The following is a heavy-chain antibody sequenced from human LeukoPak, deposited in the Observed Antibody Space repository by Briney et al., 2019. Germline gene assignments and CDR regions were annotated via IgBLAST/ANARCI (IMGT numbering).Heavy chain of an antibody. D-gene: IGHD3-16*01. V-gene: IGHV1-2*02. CDR3: SSGSLASYFDH. J-gene: IGHJ4*02. Sequence: ASVKVSFKASGYTFIYYYMHWVRQAPGQGLEWMGWINPNSGGTKYVQKFQGRVTMTRDTSISTAYMELSRLRSDDTAVYYCSSGSLASYFDHWGQGTLVTVSS. CDR1: GYTFIYYY. CDR2: INPNSGGT.